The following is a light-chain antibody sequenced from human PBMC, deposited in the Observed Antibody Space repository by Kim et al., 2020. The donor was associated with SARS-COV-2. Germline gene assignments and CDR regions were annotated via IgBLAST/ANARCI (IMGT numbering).Light chain of an antibody. V-gene: IGKV3-20*01. J-gene: IGKJ4*01. CDR3: QQYGNSPLT. CDR2: GAS. Sequence: PGERATLSCGASQSVKSNYLAWYQQKPGQAPRLLISGASSRATGIPDRFSGSGSGTDFTLTISRLEPEDFAVYYCQQYGNSPLTFGGGTKVE. CDR1: QSVKSNY.